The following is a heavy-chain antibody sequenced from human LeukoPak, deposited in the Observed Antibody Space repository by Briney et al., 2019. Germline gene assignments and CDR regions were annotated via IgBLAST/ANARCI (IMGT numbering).Heavy chain of an antibody. Sequence: PGRSLRLSCAASGFTFSSYGMHWVRQAPGKGLEWVAVIWYDGSNKYYADSVKGRFTISRDNSKNTLYLQMNSLRAEDTAVYYCARGLFVGAQYGDYFDYRGQGTLVTVSS. V-gene: IGHV3-33*01. D-gene: IGHD4-17*01. CDR2: IWYDGSNK. CDR1: GFTFSSYG. J-gene: IGHJ4*02. CDR3: ARGLFVGAQYGDYFDY.